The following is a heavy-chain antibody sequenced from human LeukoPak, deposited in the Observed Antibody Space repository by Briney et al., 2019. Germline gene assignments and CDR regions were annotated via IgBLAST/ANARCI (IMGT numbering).Heavy chain of an antibody. Sequence: ASVKVSCKASGYIFTNYYMHWVRQAPGQGLEWMGWINPRSGGTNFAQEFQGRVTMTRDTSISAAYMELSRLRSDDTAVYYCARHVSSSGEDSWGQGTLVTVSS. CDR1: GYIFTNYY. D-gene: IGHD2-21*01. J-gene: IGHJ4*02. V-gene: IGHV1-2*02. CDR3: ARHVSSSGEDS. CDR2: INPRSGGT.